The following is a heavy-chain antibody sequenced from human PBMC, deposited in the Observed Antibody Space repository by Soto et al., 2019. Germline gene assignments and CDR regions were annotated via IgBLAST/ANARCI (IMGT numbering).Heavy chain of an antibody. CDR1: GGSISSSSYY. D-gene: IGHD3-16*01. CDR3: ARQARLSGPGGWFDP. Sequence: QLQLQESGPGLVKPSETLSLTCTVSGGSISSSSYYWGWIRQPPGKGLEWIGSIYYSGSTYYNPSLKSRVTISVDTSKNQFSLKLSSVTAADTAVYYCARQARLSGPGGWFDPWGQGTLVTVSS. V-gene: IGHV4-39*01. CDR2: IYYSGST. J-gene: IGHJ5*02.